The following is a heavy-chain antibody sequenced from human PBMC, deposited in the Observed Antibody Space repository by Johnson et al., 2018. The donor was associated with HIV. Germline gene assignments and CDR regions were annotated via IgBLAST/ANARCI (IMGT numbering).Heavy chain of an antibody. D-gene: IGHD2-2*01. Sequence: QVQLVESGGGVVQPGRSLRLSCAASGFTFSSYGMHWVRQAPGKGLEWVAFIRYDGSNKYYADSVKGRFTISRDNSKNTLYLQMNSLRAEDTAVYYCARGRKDIEVADGLDNDAFDMWGQGTLVTVSS. CDR3: ARGRKDIEVADGLDNDAFDM. CDR1: GFTFSSYG. V-gene: IGHV3-30*02. CDR2: IRYDGSNK. J-gene: IGHJ3*02.